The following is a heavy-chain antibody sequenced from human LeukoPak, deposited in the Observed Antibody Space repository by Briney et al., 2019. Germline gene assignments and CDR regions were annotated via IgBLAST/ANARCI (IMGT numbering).Heavy chain of an antibody. V-gene: IGHV4-31*03. D-gene: IGHD2-15*01. CDR1: GGSISSGGYY. Sequence: PSETLSLTCTVSGGSISSGGYYWSWNRQHPGKGLEWIGYIYYSGSTYYNPSLKSRVTISVDTSKNQFSLKLSSVTAADTAVYYCARDAVGIFDPWGQGTLVTVSS. CDR3: ARDAVGIFDP. CDR2: IYYSGST. J-gene: IGHJ5*02.